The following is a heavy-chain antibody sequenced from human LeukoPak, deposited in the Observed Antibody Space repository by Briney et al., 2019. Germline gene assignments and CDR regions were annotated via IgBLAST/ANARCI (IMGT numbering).Heavy chain of an antibody. V-gene: IGHV4-31*03. J-gene: IGHJ6*02. CDR1: GGSISRGGYY. CDR3: ARVHTSGWYNYYYYGMDV. CDR2: IYCSGST. D-gene: IGHD6-19*01. Sequence: SQTLSLTCTVSGGSISRGGYYWSWIRHHPGKGLVWIGYIYCSGSTYYNPSLKSRVTISVDTSKNQFSLKLSSVTAADTAVYYCARVHTSGWYNYYYYGMDVWGQGTTVTVSS.